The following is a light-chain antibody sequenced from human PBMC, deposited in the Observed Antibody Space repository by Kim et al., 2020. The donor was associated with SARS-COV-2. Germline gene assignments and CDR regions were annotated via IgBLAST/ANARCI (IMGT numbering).Light chain of an antibody. J-gene: IGLJ3*02. V-gene: IGLV3-21*03. Sequence: PGKTAGITFKRINIGSKRVHGYQQRPGQAPMLVIYDDSDRPSGIPERFSGSNSGNTATLTISRVEAGDEADYYCQVWDSSINQGVFGGGTQLSVL. CDR2: DDS. CDR1: NIGSKR. CDR3: QVWDSSINQGV.